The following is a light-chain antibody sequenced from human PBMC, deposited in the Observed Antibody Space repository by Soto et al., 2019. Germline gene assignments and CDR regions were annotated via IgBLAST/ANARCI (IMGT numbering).Light chain of an antibody. V-gene: IGLV2-23*02. CDR1: NSYLGSFNF. Sequence: QSVLTQPASVSGSPGQSSTISCTRNNSYLGSFNFVSWYQQHPGKAPKVMIYEVAKRPSGISDRFSGSKSGNTASLTISGLQVEDEADYYCCSDAGTSSDLFGTGNKVTVL. CDR3: CSDAGTSSDL. J-gene: IGLJ1*01. CDR2: EVA.